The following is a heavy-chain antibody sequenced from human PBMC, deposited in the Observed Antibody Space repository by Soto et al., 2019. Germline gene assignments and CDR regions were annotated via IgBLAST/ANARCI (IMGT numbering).Heavy chain of an antibody. V-gene: IGHV4-61*01. J-gene: IGHJ4*02. CDR1: GGSVSSGSYY. CDR3: ARGPTLYSSSWYWFDY. CDR2: IYYSGST. D-gene: IGHD6-13*01. Sequence: SETLSLTCTVSGGSVSSGSYYWSWIRQPPGKGLEWIGYIYYSGSTNYNPSLKSRVTISVDTSKNQFSLKLCSVTAADTAVYYCARGPTLYSSSWYWFDYWGQGTLVTVSS.